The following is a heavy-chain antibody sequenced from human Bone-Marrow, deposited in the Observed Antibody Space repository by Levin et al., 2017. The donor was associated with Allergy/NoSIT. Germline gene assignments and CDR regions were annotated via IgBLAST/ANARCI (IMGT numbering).Heavy chain of an antibody. Sequence: PGGSLRLSCAASGFTFSSYPMSWVRQAPGKGLEWVSTIYGSGTSGDIYYAASVEGRFTISRDNSRKTLYLQMNSLRADDTAVYYCAHSPHVRLLGVFDSWGQGTLVTVSS. D-gene: IGHD3-10*01. V-gene: IGHV3-23*05. J-gene: IGHJ4*02. CDR1: GFTFSSYP. CDR2: IYGSGTSGDI. CDR3: AHSPHVRLLGVFDS.